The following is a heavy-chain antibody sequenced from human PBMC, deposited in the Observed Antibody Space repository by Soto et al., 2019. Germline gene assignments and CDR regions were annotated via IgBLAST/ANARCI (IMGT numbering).Heavy chain of an antibody. CDR1: GFTFSSYG. D-gene: IGHD4-17*01. Sequence: QVQLVESGGGVVQPGRSLRLSCAASGFTFSSYGMHWVRQAPGKGLEWVAVIWYDGSNKYYADSVKGRFTISRDNSKNTLNLKMNSLRAEDTAVYYCARDGTVTTYYYYYGMDVWGQGTTVTVSS. CDR3: ARDGTVTTYYYYYGMDV. J-gene: IGHJ6*02. CDR2: IWYDGSNK. V-gene: IGHV3-33*01.